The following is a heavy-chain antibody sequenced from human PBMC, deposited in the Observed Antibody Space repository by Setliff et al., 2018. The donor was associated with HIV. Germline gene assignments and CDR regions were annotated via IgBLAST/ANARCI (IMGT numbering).Heavy chain of an antibody. CDR2: ISGSGGKT. J-gene: IGHJ4*02. CDR1: RFSFSSYA. D-gene: IGHD1-26*01. Sequence: ASVKVSCAAARFSFSSYAMSWVRQAPGKGLEWVSVISGSGGKTDYADSVKGRFVISRDNSKNTLYLQMNSLRAEDTALYHCASSGSYYVPYFNSWGQGTQVTVSS. V-gene: IGHV3-23*01. CDR3: ASSGSYYVPYFNS.